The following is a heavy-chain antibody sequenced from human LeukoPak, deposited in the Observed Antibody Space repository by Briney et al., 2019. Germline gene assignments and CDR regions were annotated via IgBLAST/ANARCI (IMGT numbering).Heavy chain of an antibody. CDR3: AKSLSSYLGSFYYFDY. CDR1: GFTFSSYA. D-gene: IGHD2-2*01. Sequence: PGASLRLSCAASGFTFSSYAMSWVRQAPGKGLEWVSAISGSGGSTYYADSVKGRFTISRDNSKNTLYLQMNSLRAEDTAVYYCAKSLSSYLGSFYYFDYWGQGTLVTVSS. V-gene: IGHV3-23*01. J-gene: IGHJ4*02. CDR2: ISGSGGST.